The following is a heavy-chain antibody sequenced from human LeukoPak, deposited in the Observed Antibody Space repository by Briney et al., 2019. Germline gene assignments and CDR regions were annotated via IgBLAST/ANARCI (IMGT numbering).Heavy chain of an antibody. CDR1: GFPFSSYY. Sequence: GGSLRLSCVASGFPFSSYYMSWVRQARGRGLEWVENIKEDGSERYYVHSMKGRFTISRDNAKNSLYLQMNSLRAEDTAVYYCARDLYGDYFFDYWGQGTLVTVSS. D-gene: IGHD4-17*01. CDR3: ARDLYGDYFFDY. V-gene: IGHV3-7*01. J-gene: IGHJ4*02. CDR2: IKEDGSER.